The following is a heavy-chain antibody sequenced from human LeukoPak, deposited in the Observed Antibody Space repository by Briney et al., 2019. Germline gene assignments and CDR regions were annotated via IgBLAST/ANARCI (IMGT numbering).Heavy chain of an antibody. V-gene: IGHV3-30*02. CDR1: GFTFSSYG. CDR2: IRYDGSNK. Sequence: GGSLRLSCAASGFTFSSYGMHWVRQAPGKGLEWVAFIRYDGSNKYYADSVKGRFTISRDNSKNTLYLQMNSLRAEDTAVYYCAKDTTIFGVAPTPVDVWGKGTTVTVSS. CDR3: AKDTTIFGVAPTPVDV. J-gene: IGHJ6*04. D-gene: IGHD3-3*01.